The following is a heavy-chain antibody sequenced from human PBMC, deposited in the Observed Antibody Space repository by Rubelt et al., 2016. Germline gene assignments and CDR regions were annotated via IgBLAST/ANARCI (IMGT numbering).Heavy chain of an antibody. Sequence: QLQLQESGPGLVKPSETLSLTCTVSGGSISSNNYYWGWIRQPPGKGLEWIWEINHSGDTNYNPSLKSRVIISVYTSQNQFSLRMNSVTAADTAVYYCARGHAGSGTYPGWGQGTLVTVSS. D-gene: IGHD6-19*01. V-gene: IGHV4-39*07. CDR2: INHSGDT. J-gene: IGHJ4*02. CDR3: ARGHAGSGTYPG. CDR1: GGSISSNNYY.